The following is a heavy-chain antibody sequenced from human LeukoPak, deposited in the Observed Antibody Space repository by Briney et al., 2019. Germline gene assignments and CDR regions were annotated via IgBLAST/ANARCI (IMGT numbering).Heavy chain of an antibody. V-gene: IGHV3-30-3*01. Sequence: GGSLRLSCAASGFTFSSYAMHWVRQAPGKGLEWVAVISYDGSNKYYADSVKGRFTISRDNSKNTLYLQMNSLRAEDTAVYYCAREGVDIVVVPAAQSFDYWGQGTLVTVSS. CDR2: ISYDGSNK. CDR3: AREGVDIVVVPAAQSFDY. D-gene: IGHD2-2*03. J-gene: IGHJ4*02. CDR1: GFTFSSYA.